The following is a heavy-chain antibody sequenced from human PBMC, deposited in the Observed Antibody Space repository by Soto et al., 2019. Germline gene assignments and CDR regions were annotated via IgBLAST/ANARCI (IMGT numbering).Heavy chain of an antibody. Sequence: PSETLSLTCTVSGASISGFYWSSIRKSAGKGLEWIGRIYATGTTDYNPSLKSRVMMSVDTSKKQFSLKLRCVTAADTAVYYCVRDGTKTLRDWFDPWGQGISVTVSS. V-gene: IGHV4-4*07. CDR1: GASISGFY. CDR3: VRDGTKTLRDWFDP. D-gene: IGHD1-1*01. CDR2: IYATGTT. J-gene: IGHJ5*02.